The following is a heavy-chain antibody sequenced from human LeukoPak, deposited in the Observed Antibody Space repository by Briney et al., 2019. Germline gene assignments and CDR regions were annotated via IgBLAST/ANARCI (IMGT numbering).Heavy chain of an antibody. J-gene: IGHJ4*02. V-gene: IGHV3-30*02. D-gene: IGHD1-14*01. CDR3: AKVTAPGIDY. CDR2: IRYDGSNK. CDR1: GFTFSSYG. Sequence: PGGSLRLSCAASGFTFSSYGMHWVRQAPGKGLEWGAFIRYDGSNKYYADPVNGRFTISRDNSKNTLYLQMNSLRAEDTAVYYCAKVTAPGIDYWGQGTLVTVSS.